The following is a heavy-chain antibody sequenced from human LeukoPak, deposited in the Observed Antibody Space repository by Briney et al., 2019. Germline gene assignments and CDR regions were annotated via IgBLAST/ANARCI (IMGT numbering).Heavy chain of an antibody. CDR2: IPYDGSNK. CDR1: GFTFNNYG. Sequence: GGSLRLSCAASGFTFNNYGMHWVRQAPGKGLEWVALIPYDGSNKYYADSVKGRFTISRDNSKNTLYLQMNSLRAEDTAVYYCAKVGGDVAFDIWGQGTMVTVSS. D-gene: IGHD2-21*02. V-gene: IGHV3-30*18. J-gene: IGHJ3*02. CDR3: AKVGGDVAFDI.